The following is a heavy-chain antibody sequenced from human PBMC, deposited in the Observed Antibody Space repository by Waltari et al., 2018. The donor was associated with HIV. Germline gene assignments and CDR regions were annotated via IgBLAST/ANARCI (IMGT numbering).Heavy chain of an antibody. D-gene: IGHD6-6*01. CDR1: GFTFRNFA. Sequence: QVQLVESGGGVVQPGTYLTLSCAVSGFTFRNFAIHWVRQSPGKRLVWLAVFWSDGAEISYADSVKGRFTISKDSSQKTLYLHLTSLRAEDTALYYCARGYSSSRWIPLYHWGRGTLVTVSS. CDR3: ARGYSSSRWIPLYH. J-gene: IGHJ4*02. CDR2: FWSDGAEI. V-gene: IGHV3-33*01.